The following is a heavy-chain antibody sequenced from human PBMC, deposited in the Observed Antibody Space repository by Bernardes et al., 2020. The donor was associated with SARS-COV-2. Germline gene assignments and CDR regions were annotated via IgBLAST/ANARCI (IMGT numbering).Heavy chain of an antibody. Sequence: SETLSLTCTVSGGSISSYYWSWIRQPPGKGLEWIGYIYYSGSTNYNPSLKSRVTISVDTSKNQFSLKLSSVTAADTAVYYCARDPGNYHGAFDIWGQGTMVTVSS. CDR3: ARDPGNYHGAFDI. V-gene: IGHV4-59*01. CDR1: GGSISSYY. CDR2: IYYSGST. D-gene: IGHD3-22*01. J-gene: IGHJ3*02.